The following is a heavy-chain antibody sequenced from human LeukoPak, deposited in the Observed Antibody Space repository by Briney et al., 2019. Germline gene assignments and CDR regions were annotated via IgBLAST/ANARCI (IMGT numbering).Heavy chain of an antibody. J-gene: IGHJ3*02. CDR3: ARASASQAFDI. V-gene: IGHV4-31*03. CDR2: IYYSGST. Sequence: SETLSLTCTVSGGSISSGGYYWSWIRHHPGKGLEWIGYIYYSGSTYYNPSLKSRVTISVDTSKNQFSLKLSSVTAADTAVYYCARASASQAFDIWGQGTMVTVSS. CDR1: GGSISSGGYY.